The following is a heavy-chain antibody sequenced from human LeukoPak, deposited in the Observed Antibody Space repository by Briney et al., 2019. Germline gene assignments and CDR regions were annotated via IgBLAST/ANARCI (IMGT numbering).Heavy chain of an antibody. CDR3: ARTLRLQSWFDP. V-gene: IGHV1-8*01. Sequence: GASVKVSCKASGYTFTSYDINWVRQATGQGLERMGWMNPGNGNTGYAQKFQGRVTMTRNTSINTAYMELSSLRSDDTAVYYCARTLRLQSWFDPWGQGTLVTVSS. J-gene: IGHJ5*02. CDR1: GYTFTSYD. CDR2: MNPGNGNT. D-gene: IGHD4-11*01.